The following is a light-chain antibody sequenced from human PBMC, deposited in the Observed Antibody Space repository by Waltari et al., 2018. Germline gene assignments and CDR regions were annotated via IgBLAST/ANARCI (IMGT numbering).Light chain of an antibody. Sequence: EIVLPQSPATLSLSPGERATLSCSPNQSVSSYLAWYQQKPGQGPRLLNYDASKRATGIPARFSGSGAGTDFTLTISSLEPEDFAVYYCQQRTSWPTFGPGTKVDIK. J-gene: IGKJ3*01. CDR1: QSVSSY. CDR2: DAS. V-gene: IGKV3D-11*02. CDR3: QQRTSWPT.